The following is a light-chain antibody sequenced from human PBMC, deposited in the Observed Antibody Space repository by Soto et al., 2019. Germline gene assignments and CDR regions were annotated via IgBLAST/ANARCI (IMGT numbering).Light chain of an antibody. J-gene: IGKJ3*01. V-gene: IGKV3-20*01. CDR3: QPYGSSPFT. CDR1: QSVSSSY. CDR2: GAS. Sequence: EIVLTQSPGTLSLSPGERATLSCRASQSVSSSYLAWYQQKPGQAPRLLIYGASSRAAGFPDRFSGSGSVTVFTSTITILEPDDLAVYYCQPYGSSPFTFGPGNQVDIK.